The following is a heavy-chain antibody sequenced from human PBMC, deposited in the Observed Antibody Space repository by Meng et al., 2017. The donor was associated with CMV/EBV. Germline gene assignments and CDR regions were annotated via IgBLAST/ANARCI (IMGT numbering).Heavy chain of an antibody. Sequence: GGSLRLSCAAPGFTFSSYEMNWVRQAPGKGLEWVSYISSSGSTIYYADSVKGRFTISRDNAKNSLYLQMNSLRAEDTAVYYCARGSGAKDIVVVPAAIHGGYYYYGMDVWGQGTTVTVSS. J-gene: IGHJ6*02. CDR3: ARGSGAKDIVVVPAAIHGGYYYYGMDV. V-gene: IGHV3-48*03. D-gene: IGHD2-2*02. CDR2: ISSSGSTI. CDR1: GFTFSSYE.